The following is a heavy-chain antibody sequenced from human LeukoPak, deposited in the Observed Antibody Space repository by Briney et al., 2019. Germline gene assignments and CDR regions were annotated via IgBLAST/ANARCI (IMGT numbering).Heavy chain of an antibody. J-gene: IGHJ4*02. V-gene: IGHV4-39*07. CDR2: IYYSGST. Sequence: SETLSLTCTVSGGSISSSSYYWGWLRQPPGRGLEWIGSIYYSGSTYYNPSLKSRVTISVDTSKNQFSLRLTSVTAADTAVYYCARDYSNNFNYWGQGTLVTVSS. CDR1: GGSISSSSYY. CDR3: ARDYSNNFNY. D-gene: IGHD4-11*01.